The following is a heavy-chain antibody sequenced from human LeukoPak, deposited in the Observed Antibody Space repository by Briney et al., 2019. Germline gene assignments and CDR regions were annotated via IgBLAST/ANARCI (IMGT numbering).Heavy chain of an antibody. CDR1: GGTFSSYA. Sequence: ASVTVSCKASGGTFSSYAISWVRQAPGQGLEWMGGIIPIFGTANYAQKFQGRVTITADESTSTAYMELSSLRSEDTAVYYCARDGPSYDSSGYYFDYWGQGTLVTVSS. D-gene: IGHD3-22*01. CDR3: ARDGPSYDSSGYYFDY. J-gene: IGHJ4*02. CDR2: IIPIFGTA. V-gene: IGHV1-69*01.